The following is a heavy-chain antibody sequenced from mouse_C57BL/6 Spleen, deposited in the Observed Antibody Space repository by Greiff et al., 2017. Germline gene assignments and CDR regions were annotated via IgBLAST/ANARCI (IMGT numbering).Heavy chain of an antibody. CDR1: GFNIKDYY. J-gene: IGHJ3*01. CDR2: IDPEDGET. CDR3: ARWDYGRFAY. Sequence: VQLKQSGAELVKPGASVKLSCTASGFNIKDYYMHWVKQRTEKGLEWIGRIDPEDGETKYAPKFQGKATITADTSSNSAYLQLSSLTSEDTAVYYCARWDYGRFAYWGQGTLVTVSA. V-gene: IGHV14-2*01. D-gene: IGHD2-4*01.